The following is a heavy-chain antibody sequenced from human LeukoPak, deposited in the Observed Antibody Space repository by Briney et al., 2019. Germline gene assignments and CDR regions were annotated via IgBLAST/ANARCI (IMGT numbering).Heavy chain of an antibody. CDR3: ATGLGPFDY. V-gene: IGHV4-39*01. CDR2: IYYSGST. D-gene: IGHD3/OR15-3a*01. CDR1: SGSISSGSYY. Sequence: PSETLSLTCTVSSGSISSGSYYWGWIRQPPGKGLEWIGTIYYSGSTYYNPSLKSRVTISVDTPKNQFSLKLSSVTAADTAVYYCATGLGPFDYWGQGTLVTVSS. J-gene: IGHJ4*02.